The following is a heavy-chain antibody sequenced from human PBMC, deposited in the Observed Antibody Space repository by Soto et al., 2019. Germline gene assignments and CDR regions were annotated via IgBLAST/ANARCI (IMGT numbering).Heavy chain of an antibody. CDR3: AKALYYYDSSGSPPFDY. V-gene: IGHV3-23*01. CDR1: GFTFSSYA. D-gene: IGHD3-22*01. Sequence: GGSLRLSCAASGFTFSSYAMSWVRQAPGKGLEWVSAISGSGGSTYYADSVKGRFTISRDNSKNTLYLQMNSLRAEDTAVYYCAKALYYYDSSGSPPFDYWGQGTLVTV. CDR2: ISGSGGST. J-gene: IGHJ4*02.